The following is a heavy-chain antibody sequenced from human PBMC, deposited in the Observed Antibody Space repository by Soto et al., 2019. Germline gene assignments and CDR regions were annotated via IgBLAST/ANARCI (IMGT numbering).Heavy chain of an antibody. J-gene: IGHJ4*02. Sequence: SETLSLTCTVSGGSIGGSSYYWGWIRQPPGKGLECIGSVHYSGSTDYNPSLKSRVTISVDTSKNQFSLKLTSVTAADTAVYFCASFSGATYGDYGGGINYWGQGTLVTVSS. CDR3: ASFSGATYGDYGGGINY. CDR2: VHYSGST. CDR1: GGSIGGSSYY. D-gene: IGHD4-17*01. V-gene: IGHV4-39*01.